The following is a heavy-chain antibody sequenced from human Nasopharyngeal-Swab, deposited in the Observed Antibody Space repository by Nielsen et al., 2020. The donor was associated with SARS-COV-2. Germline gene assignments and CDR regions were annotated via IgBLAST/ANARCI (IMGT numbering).Heavy chain of an antibody. CDR3: AILRGGIDY. V-gene: IGHV3-23*01. D-gene: IGHD3-10*01. J-gene: IGHJ4*02. CDR1: GFTFSTYA. Sequence: GGSLRLSCAASGFTFSTYAMTWVRQAPGKGLEWVSTIDAGGGNTWYADSVKGRFTISRDNSKSTLYLQMNSLRAEDTAVYYCAILRGGIDYWGQGTLVTVSS. CDR2: IDAGGGNT.